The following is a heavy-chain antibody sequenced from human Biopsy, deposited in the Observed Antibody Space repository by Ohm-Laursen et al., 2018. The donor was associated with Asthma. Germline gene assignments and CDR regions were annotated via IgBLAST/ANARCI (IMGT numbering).Heavy chain of an antibody. Sequence: SLRLSCAASGFSFSRYGMHWVRQAPGKGLEWVAVISFDGSNKYYGDSVKGRFTIARDNSKNTVYLQMNSLRAEDTAVHYCASYEVVTAILPMDVWGQGTTVTVSS. V-gene: IGHV3-30*03. D-gene: IGHD2-21*02. CDR3: ASYEVVTAILPMDV. J-gene: IGHJ6*02. CDR2: ISFDGSNK. CDR1: GFSFSRYG.